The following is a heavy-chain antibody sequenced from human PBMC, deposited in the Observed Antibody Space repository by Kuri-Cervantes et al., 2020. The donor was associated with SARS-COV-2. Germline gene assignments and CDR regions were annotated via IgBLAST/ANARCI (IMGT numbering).Heavy chain of an antibody. CDR1: GFTFSSYW. J-gene: IGHJ4*02. D-gene: IGHD3-3*01. Sequence: GGSLRLSCAASGFTFSSYWMHWVRQAPGKGLVWVSRINSDGSSTSYADSVKGRFTVSRDNARNSVYLQMDSLRAADTAVYYCARVGGNDFWSDYLDYWGQGILVTVSS. V-gene: IGHV3-74*01. CDR3: ARVGGNDFWSDYLDY. CDR2: INSDGSST.